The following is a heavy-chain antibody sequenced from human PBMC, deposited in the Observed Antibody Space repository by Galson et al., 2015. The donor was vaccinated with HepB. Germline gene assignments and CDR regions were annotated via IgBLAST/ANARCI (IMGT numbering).Heavy chain of an antibody. CDR3: ARGRSHAY. V-gene: IGHV3-7*03. Sequence: SLRLSCAGSAFTFSTYWMGWVRQAPGKGLEWVANIRGDGGEKYYVDSVKSRFTISRDNARNSLYLQMNSLRAEDTAVYYCARGRSHAYWGQGTLVTVSS. CDR2: IRGDGGEK. J-gene: IGHJ4*02. CDR1: AFTFSTYW. D-gene: IGHD6-13*01.